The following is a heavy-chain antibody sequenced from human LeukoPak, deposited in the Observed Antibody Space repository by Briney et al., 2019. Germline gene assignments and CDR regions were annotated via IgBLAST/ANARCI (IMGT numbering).Heavy chain of an antibody. Sequence: GGSLRPSCAVSGFTFSDHYMEWVRQAPGKGLEWVGRIRKKGNSYTTEYAASVRGRFTISRDDSKNSVYLQMNSLKTEETAVYYCAREAAAGTGRDYWGQGTLVTVSS. J-gene: IGHJ4*02. CDR1: GFTFSDHY. V-gene: IGHV3-72*01. CDR3: AREAAAGTGRDY. CDR2: IRKKGNSYTT. D-gene: IGHD6-13*01.